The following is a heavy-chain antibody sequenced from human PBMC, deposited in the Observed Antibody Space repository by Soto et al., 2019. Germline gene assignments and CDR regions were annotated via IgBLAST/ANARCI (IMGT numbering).Heavy chain of an antibody. Sequence: PSETLSLTCAVYGGSFSGYYWSWIRQPPGKGLEWIGEINHSGSTNYNPSLKSRVTISVDTSKNQFSLKLSSVTAADTAVYYCARLILGYCSSTSCPYYFDYWGQGTLVTVSS. CDR3: ARLILGYCSSTSCPYYFDY. CDR2: INHSGST. J-gene: IGHJ4*02. CDR1: GGSFSGYY. V-gene: IGHV4-34*01. D-gene: IGHD2-2*01.